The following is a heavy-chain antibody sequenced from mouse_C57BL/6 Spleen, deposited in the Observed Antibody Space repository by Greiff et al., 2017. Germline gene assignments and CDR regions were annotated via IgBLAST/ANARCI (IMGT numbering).Heavy chain of an antibody. J-gene: IGHJ4*01. D-gene: IGHD2-1*01. CDR1: GFSLTSYA. V-gene: IGHV2-9-1*01. CDR2: IWTGGGT. CDR3: AMIYYGNYDAMDY. Sequence: VQGVESGPGLVAPSQSLSITCTVPGFSLTSYAISWVRQPPGKGLEWLGVIWTGGGTNYNSALKYRLSISKDNSKSQVFLKMNSLQTDDTARYYCAMIYYGNYDAMDYWGQGTSVTVSS.